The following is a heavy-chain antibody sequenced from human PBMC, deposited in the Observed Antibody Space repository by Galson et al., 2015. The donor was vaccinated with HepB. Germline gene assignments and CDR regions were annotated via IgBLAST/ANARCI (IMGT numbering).Heavy chain of an antibody. D-gene: IGHD3-10*01. CDR3: TTWKYYGSGNFYKRPTYFDF. Sequence: SLRLSCAVSGFTFSYAWMAWVRQRPGKGLEWIGHIQSKTDGGTTDYGTPVTGRFTISRDDSKNTLYLHMNSLKTEDTAVYYCTTWKYYGSGNFYKRPTYFDFWGQGTLVTVSS. CDR2: IQSKTDGGTT. V-gene: IGHV3-15*01. CDR1: GFTFSYAW. J-gene: IGHJ4*02.